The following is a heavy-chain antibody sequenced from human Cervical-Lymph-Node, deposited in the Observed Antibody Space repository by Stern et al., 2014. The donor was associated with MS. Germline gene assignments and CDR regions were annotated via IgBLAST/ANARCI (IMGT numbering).Heavy chain of an antibody. Sequence: QVKLVESGPALVKPTQTLTLTCTFSGFSLSTSGMRVSWIRQPPGKALEWLARIDWDDDKFYSTSLKTRLTISKDTSKNQVVLTMTNMDPVDTATYYCARSPPYYEFWNDYYYFDYWGQGTLVAVSS. D-gene: IGHD3-3*01. J-gene: IGHJ4*02. CDR3: ARSPPYYEFWNDYYYFDY. CDR1: GFSLSTSGMR. V-gene: IGHV2-70*04. CDR2: IDWDDDK.